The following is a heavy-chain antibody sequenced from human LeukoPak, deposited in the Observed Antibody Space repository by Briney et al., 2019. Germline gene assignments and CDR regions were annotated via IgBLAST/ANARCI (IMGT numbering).Heavy chain of an antibody. J-gene: IGHJ5*02. Sequence: GGSLRLSCAASGFTFSSYTMNWVRQAPGKGLEWVSSISSSSSYIYYADSMKGRFPISKDNAKNSLDLQMNSLRAEDTAVYYCARDKDYDYIWGSYRPDDFDPWGQGTLVTVSS. CDR3: ARDKDYDYIWGSYRPDDFDP. D-gene: IGHD3-16*02. V-gene: IGHV3-21*01. CDR1: GFTFSSYT. CDR2: ISSSSSYI.